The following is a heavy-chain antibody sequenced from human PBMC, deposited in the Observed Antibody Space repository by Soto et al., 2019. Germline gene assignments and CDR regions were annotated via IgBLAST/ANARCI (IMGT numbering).Heavy chain of an antibody. V-gene: IGHV1-69*04. CDR2: IFPLLAMV. J-gene: IGHJ4*02. D-gene: IGHD5-12*01. CDR3: AKEAGAGFKS. CDR1: GGDLTNSG. Sequence: QVHLVQSGAEMKKPGSSVKVSCKVSGGDLTNSGISWVRQAPGQGLEWMGGIFPLLAMVDYSQKFQGRVTITADESTNTAYMDLGSLSSEDTAVYCCAKEAGAGFKSWGQGTLVIVSS.